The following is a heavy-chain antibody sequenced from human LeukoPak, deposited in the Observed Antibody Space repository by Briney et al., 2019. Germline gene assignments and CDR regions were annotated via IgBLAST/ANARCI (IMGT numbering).Heavy chain of an antibody. D-gene: IGHD5-12*01. V-gene: IGHV1-18*04. CDR1: GYTFTTYT. J-gene: IGHJ4*02. Sequence: GAAVNVSCKASGYTFTTYTISWVRQAPGQGLEWMGWISVYNGNTNTALKFQGRVTMTADRSTSTAYMELRSLTSDDTAVYYCARWDRVDIAATNDDYWGQGTLVTVSS. CDR2: ISVYNGNT. CDR3: ARWDRVDIAATNDDY.